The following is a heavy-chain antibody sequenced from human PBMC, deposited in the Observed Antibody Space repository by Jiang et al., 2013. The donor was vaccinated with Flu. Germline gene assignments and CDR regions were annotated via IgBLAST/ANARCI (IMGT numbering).Heavy chain of an antibody. CDR3: ARKGDSLSYRDNWFDP. Sequence: GPGLVKPSETLSLTCTVSGDSISSDYWSWIRQPPGKGLEWIGYIYYSGSPNYNPSLKSRVTISVDTSKNQFSLKLSSVSAADTAVYYCARKGDSLSYRDNWFDPWGQGTPGHRLL. CDR2: IYYSGSP. D-gene: IGHD1-26*01. CDR1: GDSISSDY. V-gene: IGHV4-59*08. J-gene: IGHJ5*02.